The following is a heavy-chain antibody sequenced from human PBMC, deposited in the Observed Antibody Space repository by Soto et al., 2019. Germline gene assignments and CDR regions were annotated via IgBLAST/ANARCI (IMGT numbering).Heavy chain of an antibody. CDR3: ARDPGYCSGGSCFYFDY. Sequence: GGSLRLSCAASGFTFSSYAMHWVRQAPGKGLEWVAAISYDGSNKYYADSVKGRFTISRDNSKNTLYLQMNSLRAEDTAVYYCARDPGYCSGGSCFYFDYWGQGTLVTVSS. J-gene: IGHJ4*02. CDR1: GFTFSSYA. CDR2: ISYDGSNK. V-gene: IGHV3-30-3*01. D-gene: IGHD2-15*01.